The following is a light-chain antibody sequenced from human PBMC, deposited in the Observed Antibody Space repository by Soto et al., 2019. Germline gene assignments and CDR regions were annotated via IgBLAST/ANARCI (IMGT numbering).Light chain of an antibody. Sequence: DIQMTQSPSSLSASVGDRVTITCRASQGISNYVAWYQQKPGKVPTLLIYEASTLQSGVPSRFSGRGSGTDFTLTINSLQPEDVATYCCQNYNSAPYAFGQGTKLEIK. V-gene: IGKV1-27*01. CDR2: EAS. CDR1: QGISNY. J-gene: IGKJ2*01. CDR3: QNYNSAPYA.